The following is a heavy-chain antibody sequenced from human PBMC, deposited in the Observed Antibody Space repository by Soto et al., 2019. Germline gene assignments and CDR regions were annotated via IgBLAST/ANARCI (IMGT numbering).Heavy chain of an antibody. D-gene: IGHD6-13*01. J-gene: IGHJ4*02. CDR2: IDWDDDK. V-gene: IGHV2-70*01. CDR3: ARIHDSSSWYGCRGSFDY. CDR1: GFSLSTSGMC. Sequence: SGPTLVNPTQTLTLTCTFSGFSLSTSGMCVSWIRQPPGKALEWLALIDWDDDKYYSTSLKTRLTISKDTSKNQVVLTMTNMETVDTATYYCARIHDSSSWYGCRGSFDYWGQGTLVAVSS.